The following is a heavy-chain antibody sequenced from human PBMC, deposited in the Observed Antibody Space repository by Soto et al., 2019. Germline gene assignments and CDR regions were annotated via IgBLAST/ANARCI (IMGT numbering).Heavy chain of an antibody. J-gene: IGHJ6*02. CDR2: IIPIFGTA. D-gene: IGHD3-16*02. CDR3: ARLLTYDYVWGSYRFYGMDV. V-gene: IGHV1-69*01. CDR1: GGTFSSYA. Sequence: QVQLVQSGAEVKKPGSSVKVSCKASGGTFSSYAISWVRQAPGQGLEWMGGIIPIFGTANYAQKFQGRVTITVDESTSTAYMELSSLRSEDTAVYYCARLLTYDYVWGSYRFYGMDVWGQGTTVTVSS.